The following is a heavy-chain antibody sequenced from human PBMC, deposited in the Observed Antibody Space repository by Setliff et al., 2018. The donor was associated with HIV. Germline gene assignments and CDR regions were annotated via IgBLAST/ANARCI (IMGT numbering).Heavy chain of an antibody. D-gene: IGHD1-1*01. J-gene: IGHJ4*02. Sequence: SETLSLTCTVSGGSISSYYWSWIRQPPGKRLEWIGYIYYTGSTNYNPSLKSRVTISLDTSKNQFSLKLSSVTAADTAVYYCSNWNTTVDADSWGQGTLVTVSS. CDR3: SNWNTTVDADS. CDR1: GGSISSYY. V-gene: IGHV4-59*08. CDR2: IYYTGST.